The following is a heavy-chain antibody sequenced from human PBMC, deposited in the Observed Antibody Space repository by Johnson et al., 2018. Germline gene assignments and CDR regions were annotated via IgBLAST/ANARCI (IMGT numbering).Heavy chain of an antibody. CDR1: EIIFNRNA. Sequence: VQLVQSGGGLVQPGGSLRLSCTASEIIFNRNAVSWVRQAPGKGLEWVSLISGGGVRTHYADSVKGRFTISRDNSKNTLYLRMNSLRAEDTAVYYWAKDYCNGGSCYSVIPYYMDVWGKGTTVTVSS. V-gene: IGHV3-23*04. CDR3: AKDYCNGGSCYSVIPYYMDV. J-gene: IGHJ6*03. CDR2: ISGGGVRT. D-gene: IGHD2-15*01.